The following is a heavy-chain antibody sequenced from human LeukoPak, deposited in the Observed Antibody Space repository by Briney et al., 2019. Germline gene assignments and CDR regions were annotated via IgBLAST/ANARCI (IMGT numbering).Heavy chain of an antibody. CDR3: ARTMIAGGYVDY. D-gene: IGHD3-22*01. V-gene: IGHV1-2*02. J-gene: IGHJ4*02. CDR2: INPNSGGT. CDR1: GYTFTSYY. Sequence: ASVKVSCKASGYTFTSYYMHWVRQAPGQGLEWMGWINPNSGGTNYAQKFQGRVTMTRDTSISTAYMELSRLRSDDTAVYYCARTMIAGGYVDYWGQGTLVTVSS.